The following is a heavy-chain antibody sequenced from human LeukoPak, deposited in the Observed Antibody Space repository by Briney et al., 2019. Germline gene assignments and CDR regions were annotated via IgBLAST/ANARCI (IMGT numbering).Heavy chain of an antibody. J-gene: IGHJ4*02. Sequence: SETLSLTCAVSGASMNTHYWSWIRQPPGKGLEWIGYMLDTVTTKDDPSLKSRFTLSADTSKNQFSLRLTSVTATDTAVYYCATIKRGNIFGYFDFWGQGIPVTVSS. V-gene: IGHV4-59*11. D-gene: IGHD5-18*01. CDR2: MLDTVTT. CDR3: ATIKRGNIFGYFDF. CDR1: GASMNTHY.